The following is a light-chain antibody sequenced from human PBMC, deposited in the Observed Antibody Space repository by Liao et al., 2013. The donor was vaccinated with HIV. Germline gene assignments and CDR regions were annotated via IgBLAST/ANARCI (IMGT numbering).Light chain of an antibody. V-gene: IGLV3-21*01. CDR2: YNS. J-gene: IGLJ1*01. CDR1: NIGSKS. CDR3: QAWDSSTGHV. Sequence: SYVLTQPPSVSVAPGKTARITCGGNNIGSKSVHWYQQKPGQAPVLVISYNSDRPSGIPERFSGSNSGNTATLTITGTQSIDEADYYCQAWDSSTGHVFGTGTTVTVL.